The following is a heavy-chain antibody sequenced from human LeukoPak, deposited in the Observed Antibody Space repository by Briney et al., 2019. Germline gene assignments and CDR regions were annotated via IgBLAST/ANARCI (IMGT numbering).Heavy chain of an antibody. Sequence: SETLSLTCTVSGGSTTGYYWTWIRQPPGKGLEWIGYVYYSGRTSYSASLKSRVTTSVDTSKNQFFLKLSSVTAADTAVYYCARHMSVTYDAFDIWGQGTMVTVSS. V-gene: IGHV4-59*08. J-gene: IGHJ3*02. D-gene: IGHD2-21*02. CDR1: GGSTTGYY. CDR3: ARHMSVTYDAFDI. CDR2: VYYSGRT.